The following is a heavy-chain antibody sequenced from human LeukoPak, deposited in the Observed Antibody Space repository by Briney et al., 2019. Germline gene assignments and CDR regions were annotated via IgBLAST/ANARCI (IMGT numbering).Heavy chain of an antibody. Sequence: PGRSLRLSCAASGLTFSSYAMHWVRQAPGKGLEWVAVISYDGSNKYYADSVKGRFTISRDNSKNTLYLQMNSLRAEDTAVYYCARAGYSSGWFELPINWFDPWGQGTLVTVSS. V-gene: IGHV3-30-3*01. J-gene: IGHJ5*02. CDR2: ISYDGSNK. CDR1: GLTFSSYA. D-gene: IGHD6-19*01. CDR3: ARAGYSSGWFELPINWFDP.